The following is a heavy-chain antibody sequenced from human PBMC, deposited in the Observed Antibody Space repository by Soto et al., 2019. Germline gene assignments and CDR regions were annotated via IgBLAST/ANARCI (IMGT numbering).Heavy chain of an antibody. J-gene: IGHJ4*02. CDR2: IIPIFGTA. Sequence: SVKVSCKASGGTFSSYAISWVRQAPGQGLEWMGGIIPIFGTANYAQKFQGRVTITADESTSTAYMELSSLRSEDTAVYYCARPDFDSGYALDCWGQGTLVTVSS. CDR1: GGTFSSYA. V-gene: IGHV1-69*13. CDR3: ARPDFDSGYALDC. D-gene: IGHD5-12*01.